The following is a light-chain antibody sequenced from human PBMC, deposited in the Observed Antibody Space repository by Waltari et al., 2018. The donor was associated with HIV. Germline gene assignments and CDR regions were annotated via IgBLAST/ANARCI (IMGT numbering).Light chain of an antibody. CDR3: GTWDSSLSAGGV. J-gene: IGLJ2*01. CDR1: SSHIGNNS. V-gene: IGLV1-51*01. Sequence: QSVLTQPPSVSAAPGQKVTISCSGRSSHIGNNSVSWYQQLPGTAPKLLIYDNKKRPSGIPDRFSGSKSGTSATLGITGLQTGDEADYYCGTWDSSLSAGGVFGGGTKLTVL. CDR2: DNK.